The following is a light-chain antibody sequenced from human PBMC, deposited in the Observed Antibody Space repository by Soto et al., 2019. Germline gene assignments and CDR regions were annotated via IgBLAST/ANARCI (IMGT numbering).Light chain of an antibody. CDR3: QQYGNSPLT. Sequence: EIVLTQSPGTLSLSPGERATLSCRASRSVSSTYLAWYQQKSGQAPRLLIYGTSTRATGIPDRFSGGGSGIDFTLAISRLEPEDFAVYYCQQYGNSPLTFGQGTKVEIK. CDR1: RSVSSTY. V-gene: IGKV3-20*01. CDR2: GTS. J-gene: IGKJ1*01.